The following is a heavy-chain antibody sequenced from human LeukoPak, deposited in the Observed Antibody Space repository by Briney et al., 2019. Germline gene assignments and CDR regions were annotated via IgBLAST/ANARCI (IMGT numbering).Heavy chain of an antibody. Sequence: GGSLRLSCAASGFTLSNAWMNWVRQAPGQGLEWVGLIKSKTNGETRDYAAPVKGRFTISRDDSDNTLYLQMNSLKNEDTAVYYCAKSHHVTAIDYWGQGTLVTVSS. J-gene: IGHJ4*02. CDR3: AKSHHVTAIDY. CDR1: GFTLSNAW. CDR2: IKSKTNGETR. D-gene: IGHD2-21*02. V-gene: IGHV3-15*01.